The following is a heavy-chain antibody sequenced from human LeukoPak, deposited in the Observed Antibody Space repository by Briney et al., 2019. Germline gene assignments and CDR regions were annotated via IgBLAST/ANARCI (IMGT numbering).Heavy chain of an antibody. CDR1: GYTFTGYY. Sequence: ASVKVSCKASGYTFTGYYMHWVRQAPGQGLEWMGWINPNSGGTNYAQKFQGRVTMTRDTSISTAYMELSRLSSVTAADTAVYYCARGQSRPEFGELSPTWGQGTLVTVSS. D-gene: IGHD3-10*01. CDR2: INPNSGGT. V-gene: IGHV1-2*02. CDR3: ARGQSRPEFGELSPT. J-gene: IGHJ5*02.